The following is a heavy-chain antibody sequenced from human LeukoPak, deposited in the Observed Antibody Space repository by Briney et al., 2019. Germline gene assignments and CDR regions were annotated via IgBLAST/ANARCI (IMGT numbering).Heavy chain of an antibody. J-gene: IGHJ4*02. CDR2: IIPIFGTA. CDR1: GGTFSSYA. D-gene: IGHD5-18*01. Sequence: SVNLSCKASGGTFSSYAISWVRQAPGQGLEWMGGIIPIFGTANYAQRFQGRVTITADESTSTAYTELSSLRSEDTAVYYCARVNTAMALAHFDYWGQGTLVTVSS. CDR3: ARVNTAMALAHFDY. V-gene: IGHV1-69*01.